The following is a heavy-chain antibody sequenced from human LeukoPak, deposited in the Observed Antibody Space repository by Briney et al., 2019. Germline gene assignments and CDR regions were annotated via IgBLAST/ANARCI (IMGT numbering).Heavy chain of an antibody. J-gene: IGHJ4*02. CDR3: ARLRCSSDRIDY. D-gene: IGHD6-19*01. V-gene: IGHV4-61*02. CDR2: IYTSGST. CDR1: GGSISSGSYY. Sequence: SETLSLTCTVSGGSISSGSYYWSWIRQPAGKGLEWIGRIYTSGSTNYNPSLKSRVTISVDTSKNQFSLKLSSVTAADTAVYYCARLRCSSDRIDYWGQGTLVTVSS.